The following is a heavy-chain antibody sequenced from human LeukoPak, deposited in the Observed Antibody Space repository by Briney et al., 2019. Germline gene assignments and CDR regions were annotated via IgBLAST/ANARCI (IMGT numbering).Heavy chain of an antibody. V-gene: IGHV3-23*01. CDR3: AKTPCLYSYGCGTSTYYFDY. D-gene: IGHD5-18*01. Sequence: PGGSLRLSCAASGFTFSSYAMSWVRQAPGKGLEWVSAISGSGGSTYYADSVKGRFTISRDNSKNTLYLQMNSLRAEDTAVYYCAKTPCLYSYGCGTSTYYFDYWGQGTLVTVSS. J-gene: IGHJ4*02. CDR2: ISGSGGST. CDR1: GFTFSSYA.